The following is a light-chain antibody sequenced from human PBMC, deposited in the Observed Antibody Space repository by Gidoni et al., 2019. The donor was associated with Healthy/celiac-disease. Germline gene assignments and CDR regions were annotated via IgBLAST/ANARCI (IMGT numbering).Light chain of an antibody. J-gene: IGKJ4*01. CDR3: QQYNSWPLT. CDR1: QSVSRN. CDR2: GAS. Sequence: IVMTQSPATLSVSPGERATLSCRASQSVSRNLAWYQQKPGQAPRLLIYGASTRATGIPARFSGSGSGTEFTLTISSLQSEDFAVYYCQQYNSWPLTFGGGTKVEIK. V-gene: IGKV3-15*01.